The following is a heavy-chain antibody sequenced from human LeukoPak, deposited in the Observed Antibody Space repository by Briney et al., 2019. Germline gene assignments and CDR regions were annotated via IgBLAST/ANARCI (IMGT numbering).Heavy chain of an antibody. D-gene: IGHD4-23*01. CDR3: ARVPTVEYYFDY. J-gene: IGHJ4*02. CDR1: GYTFTSYG. Sequence: ASVKVSCKASGYTFTSYGISWVRQAPGQGLEWMGWISAYNGNTNYAQKFQGRVTMTRDTSISTAYMELSRLRSDDTAVYYCARVPTVEYYFDYWGQGTLVTASS. V-gene: IGHV1-18*01. CDR2: ISAYNGNT.